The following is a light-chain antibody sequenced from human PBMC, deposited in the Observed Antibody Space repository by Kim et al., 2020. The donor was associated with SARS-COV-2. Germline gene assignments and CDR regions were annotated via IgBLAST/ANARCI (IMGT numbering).Light chain of an antibody. J-gene: IGLJ3*02. CDR2: RNN. CDR1: SSNIGTNY. Sequence: GQRVTISCSGSSSNIGTNYVYWYQQPPGTAPKLLIYRNNPLPSGVPDRFSCSKSGTSASLAISGLRSEDEADYYCAAWDDSLSGWVFGGGTQLTVL. V-gene: IGLV1-47*01. CDR3: AAWDDSLSGWV.